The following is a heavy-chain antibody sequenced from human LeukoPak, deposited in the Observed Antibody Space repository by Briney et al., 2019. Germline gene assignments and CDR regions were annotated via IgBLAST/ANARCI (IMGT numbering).Heavy chain of an antibody. CDR1: GVSFSGYY. J-gene: IGHJ4*02. V-gene: IGHV4-34*01. CDR2: INHSGST. Sequence: SETLSLTCAVYGVSFSGYYWSWIRQPPGKGLEWIGEINHSGSTNYNPSLKSRVTISVDTSKNQFSLKLSSVTAADTAVYYCASDVDDSSGYYYEGYWGQGTLVTVSS. D-gene: IGHD3-22*01. CDR3: ASDVDDSSGYYYEGY.